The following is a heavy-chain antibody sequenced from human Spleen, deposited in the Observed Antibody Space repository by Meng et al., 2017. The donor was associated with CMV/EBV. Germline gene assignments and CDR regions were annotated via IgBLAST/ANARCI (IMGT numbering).Heavy chain of an antibody. D-gene: IGHD5-18*01. CDR2: INPKNGDT. CDR1: GYTFSGYF. V-gene: IGHV1-2*02. Sequence: SCTASGYTFSGYFINWLRQAPGEGLEWMGWINPKNGDTKYAERFRGRVTMTRDTSTNTAYMKLDSLRFVDTAIYYCAKDESNGYTDYWGPGTLVTVSS. J-gene: IGHJ4*02. CDR3: AKDESNGYTDY.